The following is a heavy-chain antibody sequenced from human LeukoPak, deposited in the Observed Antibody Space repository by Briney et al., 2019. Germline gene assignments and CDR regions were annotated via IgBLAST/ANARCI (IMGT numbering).Heavy chain of an antibody. V-gene: IGHV1-8*01. J-gene: IGHJ5*02. CDR2: MNPNSGNT. D-gene: IGHD6-19*01. Sequence: ASVKVSCKASGYTFTSYDINWVRQATGQGLEWMGWMNPNSGNTGYAQKFQGRVTMTRNTSISTAYMELSSLRSEDTAVYYCPRLLGWQWLVRNNWFDPWGQGTRVTVSS. CDR1: GYTFTSYD. CDR3: PRLLGWQWLVRNNWFDP.